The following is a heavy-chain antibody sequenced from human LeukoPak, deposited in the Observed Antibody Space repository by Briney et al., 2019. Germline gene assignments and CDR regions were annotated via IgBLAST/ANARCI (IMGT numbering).Heavy chain of an antibody. V-gene: IGHV3-21*01. CDR3: ARGAGSSLWFDP. D-gene: IGHD3-10*01. J-gene: IGHJ5*02. CDR2: ISSSRSYT. Sequence: GGSLRLSCAGSGFTFSSYSMNWVRQAPGKGLEWVSSISSSRSYTYYADSVKGRFTISRDNAKNSLYLQMNSLRAEDTAVYYCARGAGSSLWFDPWGQGTLVTVSS. CDR1: GFTFSSYS.